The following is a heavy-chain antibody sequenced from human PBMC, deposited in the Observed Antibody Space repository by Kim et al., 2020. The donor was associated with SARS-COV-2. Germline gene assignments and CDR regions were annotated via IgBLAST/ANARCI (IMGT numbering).Heavy chain of an antibody. Sequence: GGSLRLSCAASGFTFSSYWMHWVRQAPGKGLVWVSRINSNGGTTNYADSVKGRFTISRDNAKSALYLQINSLRAEDTAVYYCASRRYTGTYYYFDYWGQGTLVTVSS. CDR2: INSNGGTT. D-gene: IGHD1-26*01. CDR1: GFTFSSYW. V-gene: IGHV3-74*01. J-gene: IGHJ4*02. CDR3: ASRRYTGTYYYFDY.